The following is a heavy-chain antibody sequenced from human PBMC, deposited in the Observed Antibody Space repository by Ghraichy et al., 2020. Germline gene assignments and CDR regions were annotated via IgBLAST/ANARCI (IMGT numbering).Heavy chain of an antibody. CDR3: ARRIVSQLFDY. D-gene: IGHD5/OR15-5a*01. V-gene: IGHV3-21*01. J-gene: IGHJ4*02. CDR2: ISSSSSYI. Sequence: GGSLRLSCAASGFTFSSYSMNWVRQAPGKGLEWVSSISSSSSYIYYADSVKGRFTISRDNAKNSLYLQMNSLRAEDTAVYYCARRIVSQLFDYWGQGTLVTVSS. CDR1: GFTFSSYS.